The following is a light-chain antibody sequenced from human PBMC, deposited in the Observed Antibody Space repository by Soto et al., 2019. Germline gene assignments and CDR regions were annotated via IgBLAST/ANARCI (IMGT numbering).Light chain of an antibody. CDR3: QQSYSSPFT. J-gene: IGKJ3*01. Sequence: DIQMTQSPSSLSASVGDRVTITCRASQSISSYLNWYQQKPGKAPNLLIYAAYSLQSVVPSKFSGSGSGTDFTLTISSLQPEDFATYYCQQSYSSPFTFGPGTKVDIK. V-gene: IGKV1-39*01. CDR1: QSISSY. CDR2: AAY.